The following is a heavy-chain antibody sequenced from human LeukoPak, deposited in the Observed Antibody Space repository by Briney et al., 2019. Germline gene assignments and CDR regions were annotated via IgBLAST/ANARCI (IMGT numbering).Heavy chain of an antibody. CDR3: ARDHNDAFDI. J-gene: IGHJ3*02. Sequence: PGGSLRLSSVASGISFSTYWMTWVRQAPGKGLEWVANIKHDGSDKYYVDSVKGRFTISRDNAKNSVYLQMNSLRAEDTAVYYCARDHNDAFDIWGQGTMVTVSS. V-gene: IGHV3-7*05. CDR2: IKHDGSDK. CDR1: GISFSTYW.